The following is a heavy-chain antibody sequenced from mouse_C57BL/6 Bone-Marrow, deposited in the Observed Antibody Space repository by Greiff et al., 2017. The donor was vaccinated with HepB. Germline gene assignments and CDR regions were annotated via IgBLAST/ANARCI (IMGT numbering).Heavy chain of an antibody. CDR3: ASFGSSYAMDY. CDR2: IYPGDGDT. J-gene: IGHJ4*01. V-gene: IGHV1-82*01. CDR1: GYAFSSSW. Sequence: QVQLKESGPELVKPGASVKISCKASGYAFSSSWMNWVKQRPGKGLEWIGRIYPGDGDTNYNGKFKGKATLTADKSSSTAYMQLSSLTSEDSAVYFCASFGSSYAMDYWGQGTSVTVSS. D-gene: IGHD1-1*01.